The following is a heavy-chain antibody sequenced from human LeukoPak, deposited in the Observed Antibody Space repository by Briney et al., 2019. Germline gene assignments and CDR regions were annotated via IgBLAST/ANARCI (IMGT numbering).Heavy chain of an antibody. J-gene: IGHJ4*02. CDR1: GGSISSGSYY. D-gene: IGHD3-3*01. CDR2: IYTSGST. V-gene: IGHV4-61*02. CDR3: ARDGAFWSGYIDY. Sequence: SETLSLTCTVSGGSISSGSYYWSWIRQPAGKGLEWIGRIYTSGSTNYNPSLKSRVTISVDTSKNQFSLKLSSVTAADTAVYYCARDGAFWSGYIDYWGQGTLVTVSS.